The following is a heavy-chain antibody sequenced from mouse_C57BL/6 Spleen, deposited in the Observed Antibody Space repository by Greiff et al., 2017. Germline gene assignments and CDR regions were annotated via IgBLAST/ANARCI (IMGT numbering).Heavy chain of an antibody. D-gene: IGHD2-1*01. CDR3: ASPSKGNYVGFAY. Sequence: LQQPGAELVRPGSSVKLSCKASGYTFTSYWMHWVKQRPIQGLEWIGNIDPSDSDTHYNQKFKDKATLTVDKSSSTAYMQLSRLTSEYSAVYYCASPSKGNYVGFAYWGQGTLVTVSA. V-gene: IGHV1-52*01. CDR2: IDPSDSDT. CDR1: GYTFTSYW. J-gene: IGHJ3*01.